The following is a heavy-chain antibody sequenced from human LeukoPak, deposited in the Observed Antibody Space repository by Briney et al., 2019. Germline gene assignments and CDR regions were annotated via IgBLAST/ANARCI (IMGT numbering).Heavy chain of an antibody. J-gene: IGHJ3*01. V-gene: IGHV3-66*01. CDR3: SRREAFDL. CDR1: GFTVSSNY. D-gene: IGHD1-26*01. CDR2: IDSGGNR. Sequence: GGSLRLSFAGSGFTVSSNYRSWVRQAPGKGLEGGSVIDSGGNRYYADSVRGRFTISRDNSRNTVYVQRNSRRAEYTAVYYLSRREAFDLWRQGTLVTVSS.